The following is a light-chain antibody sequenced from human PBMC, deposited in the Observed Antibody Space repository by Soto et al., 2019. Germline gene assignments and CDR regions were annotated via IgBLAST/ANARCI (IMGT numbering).Light chain of an antibody. CDR1: QTISSL. V-gene: IGKV1-5*03. J-gene: IGKJ2*01. CDR2: KAS. Sequence: DIQMTQSPSTLSASIGDRVTITCRASQTISSLLAWYQQKPGKAPKLLIYKASTLETGVPSRFSGSGSETEFTLTISSLQPDDFAPYYCQQYTSYSPYTFGQGT. CDR3: QQYTSYSPYT.